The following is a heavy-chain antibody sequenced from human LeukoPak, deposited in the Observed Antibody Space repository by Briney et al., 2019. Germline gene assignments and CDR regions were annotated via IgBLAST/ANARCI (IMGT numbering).Heavy chain of an antibody. CDR3: ARDAEAGGPYAFDI. CDR1: GGSFSGYY. CDR2: INHSGST. D-gene: IGHD6-13*01. Sequence: SETLSLTCAVYGGSFSGYYWSWIRQPPGKGLEWIGEINHSGSTNYNPSLKSRVTISVDTSKNQFSLKLSSVTAADTAVYYCARDAEAGGPYAFDIWGQGTMVTVSS. V-gene: IGHV4-34*01. J-gene: IGHJ3*02.